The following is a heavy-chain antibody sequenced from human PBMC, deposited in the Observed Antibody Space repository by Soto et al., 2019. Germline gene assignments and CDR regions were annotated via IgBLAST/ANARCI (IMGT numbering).Heavy chain of an antibody. V-gene: IGHV3-23*01. CDR3: ATTGPMVRGAPFDY. CDR2: ISGSGGST. Sequence: EGSLRLSCAASGFTFSSYAMSWVRQAPGKGLEWVSAISGSGGSTYYADSVKGRFTISRDNSKNTLYLQMNSLRAEDTAVYYCATTGPMVRGAPFDYWGQGTLVTVSS. CDR1: GFTFSSYA. D-gene: IGHD3-10*01. J-gene: IGHJ4*02.